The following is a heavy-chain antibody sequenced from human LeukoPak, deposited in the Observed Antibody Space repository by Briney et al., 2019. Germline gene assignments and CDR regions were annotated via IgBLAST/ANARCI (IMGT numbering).Heavy chain of an antibody. V-gene: IGHV4-59*01. CDR2: IQNSVTSY. CDR1: GGSISSYY. J-gene: IGHJ5*02. Sequence: SETLSLTCTVSGGSISSYYWSWVRQPPGKGLEWIGYIQNSVTSYTDNPSLQSRVTISVDTSKNQFSLKVTSVTAADAAVHYCVRSPQLDPWGQGTLVTVSS. CDR3: VRSPQLDP.